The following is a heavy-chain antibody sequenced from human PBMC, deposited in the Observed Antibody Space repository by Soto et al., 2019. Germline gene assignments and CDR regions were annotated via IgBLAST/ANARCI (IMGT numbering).Heavy chain of an antibody. Sequence: QVRLVQSGAEVKKPGSSVKVSCKASGGTFSSYTISWVRQAPGQGLEWMGRVIPILDIANYAQNFKGRVTITADKSTTPAYMELNSVRSEDTAVYYCARGGIDGYSFDYWGQGTVVTVSS. D-gene: IGHD3-10*01. J-gene: IGHJ4*02. CDR3: ARGGIDGYSFDY. CDR1: GGTFSSYT. CDR2: VIPILDIA. V-gene: IGHV1-69*02.